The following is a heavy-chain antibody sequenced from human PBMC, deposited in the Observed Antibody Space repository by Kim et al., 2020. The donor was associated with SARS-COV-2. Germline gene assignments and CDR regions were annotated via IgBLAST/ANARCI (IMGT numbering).Heavy chain of an antibody. D-gene: IGHD4-17*01. CDR2: SYI. CDR3: ARDLTATN. Sequence: SYIYYEDSVKGRFTISRDNAKNSLYLQMNSLRAEDTAVYYCARDLTATNWGQGTLVTVSS. V-gene: IGHV3-21*01. J-gene: IGHJ4*02.